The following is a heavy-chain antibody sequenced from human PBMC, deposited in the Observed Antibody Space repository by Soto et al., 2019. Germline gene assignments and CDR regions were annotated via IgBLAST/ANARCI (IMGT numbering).Heavy chain of an antibody. CDR2: IYYSRST. J-gene: IGHJ3*02. CDR1: GGSIGSFY. D-gene: IGHD6-13*01. CDR3: ARDPLLPKFISQQRTGASVRVRVRVCLAFDI. V-gene: IGHV4-59*01. Sequence: SETLSLSCTVSGGSIGSFYWSWIRQTPGKGLAGIGYIYYSRSTNYNPSLKSRVTISVDTSKNQFSLKLSSVTAADTAVYYCARDPLLPKFISQQRTGASVRVRVRVCLAFDIWGQGTMVSVSS.